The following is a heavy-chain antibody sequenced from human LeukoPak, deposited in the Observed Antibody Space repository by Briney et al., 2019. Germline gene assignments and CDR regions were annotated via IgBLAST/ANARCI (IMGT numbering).Heavy chain of an antibody. Sequence: ASVKVSCKASGYTFTSYGISWVRQAPGQGLEWMGWISAYNGNTNYAQKLQGRVTMTTDTSTSTAYMELRSLRSDDTAVYYCARVGVVDDIVVVVAGFDYWGQGALVTVSS. D-gene: IGHD2-15*01. V-gene: IGHV1-18*01. CDR3: ARVGVVDDIVVVVAGFDY. J-gene: IGHJ4*02. CDR2: ISAYNGNT. CDR1: GYTFTSYG.